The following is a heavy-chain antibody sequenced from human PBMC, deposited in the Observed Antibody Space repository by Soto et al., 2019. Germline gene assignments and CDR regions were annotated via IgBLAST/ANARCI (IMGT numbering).Heavy chain of an antibody. J-gene: IGHJ4*02. CDR1: GGTFSSYA. CDR3: ARGGGYCSRTSCYTGYY. Sequence: SVKVSCKASGGTFSSYAISWVRQAPGQGLEWMGGIIPIFGTANYAQKFQGRVTITADESTSTAYMELSSLRSEDTAVYYCARGGGYCSRTSCYTGYYWGQGTRVTFSS. D-gene: IGHD2-2*02. V-gene: IGHV1-69*13. CDR2: IIPIFGTA.